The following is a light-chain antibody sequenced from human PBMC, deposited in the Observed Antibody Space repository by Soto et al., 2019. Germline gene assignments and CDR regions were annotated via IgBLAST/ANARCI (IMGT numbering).Light chain of an antibody. CDR1: NIGSKG. Sequence: SYELTQPPSVSVDPGKTASITCAGNNIGSKGVHWYQQKPGQAPVLVIYYDSDRPSGIPERFSGSNSGNTATLAISRVEAGDEADYFCQVWDSSSCVFGTGTQLTVL. V-gene: IGLV3-21*04. CDR3: QVWDSSSCV. CDR2: YDS. J-gene: IGLJ1*01.